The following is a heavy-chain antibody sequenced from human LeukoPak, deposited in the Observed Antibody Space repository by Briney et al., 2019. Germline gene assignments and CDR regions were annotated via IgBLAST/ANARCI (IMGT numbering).Heavy chain of an antibody. CDR3: ARWTTNFDY. CDR2: ISGSGGST. J-gene: IGHJ4*02. Sequence: GGSQRLSCAASGFTFSSYAMTWVRQAPGKGLKWVSHISGSGGSTYYADSVKGRFTISRDNSENTVYLQMNSLRAEDTAVYYCARWTTNFDYWGQGTLVTVSS. CDR1: GFTFSSYA. V-gene: IGHV3-23*01. D-gene: IGHD4-17*01.